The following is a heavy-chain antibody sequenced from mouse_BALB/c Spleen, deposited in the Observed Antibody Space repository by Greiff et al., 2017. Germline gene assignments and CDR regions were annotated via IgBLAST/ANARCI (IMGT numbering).Heavy chain of an antibody. CDR3: VRYGGAMDY. CDR1: GFTFNTYA. D-gene: IGHD1-1*01. J-gene: IGHJ4*01. CDR2: IRSKSNNYAT. Sequence: GGGLVQPKGSLKLSCAASGFTFNTYAMHWVRQAPGKGLEWVARIRSKSNNYATYYADSVKDRFTISRDDSQSMLYLQMNNLKTEDTAMYYCVRYGGAMDYWGQGTSVTVSS. V-gene: IGHV10-1*02.